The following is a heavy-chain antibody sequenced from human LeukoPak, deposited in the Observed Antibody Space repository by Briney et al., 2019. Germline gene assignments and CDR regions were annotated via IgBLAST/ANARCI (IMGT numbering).Heavy chain of an antibody. Sequence: GGSLRLSCAASGFTFSSYWMHWVRQAPGKGLVWVSRINSDGSSTSYADSVKGRFTISRDNAKNTLYLQMNSLRAEDTAVYYCAREVGYSHGGEAFGYWGQGTLVTVSS. CDR3: AREVGYSHGGEAFGY. V-gene: IGHV3-74*01. CDR2: INSDGSST. D-gene: IGHD5-18*01. J-gene: IGHJ4*02. CDR1: GFTFSSYW.